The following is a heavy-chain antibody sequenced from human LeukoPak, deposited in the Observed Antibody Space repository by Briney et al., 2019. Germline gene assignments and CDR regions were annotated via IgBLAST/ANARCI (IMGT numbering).Heavy chain of an antibody. CDR3: ARERPPDYGPTPEHRYYGMDV. J-gene: IGHJ6*02. Sequence: WWSLRLSCASSGCTVSSNYRSWVRQPPGKGLEWVSFIYSGGSTYYADSGKGRFTISRDNSKNTLYLQMKSLRAEDTAVYYCARERPPDYGPTPEHRYYGMDVWGQGTTVTVSS. CDR1: GCTVSSNY. D-gene: IGHD4-17*01. V-gene: IGHV3-53*01. CDR2: IYSGGST.